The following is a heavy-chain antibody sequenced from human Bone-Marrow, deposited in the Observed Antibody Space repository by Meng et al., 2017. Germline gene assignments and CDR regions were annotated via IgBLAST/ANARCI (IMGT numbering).Heavy chain of an antibody. J-gene: IGHJ5*02. CDR3: ARDRNSGEHTEYNWFDP. Sequence: VLTERSAAGSNEPGSSLQASCKTSAGTVISFAISWVRTALGQVLEWMGGIIPIFGTANYAQKFQGRVTIIADESTSTAYMELSSLRSEDTAVYYCARDRNSGEHTEYNWFDPWGQGTLVTVSS. CDR2: IIPIFGTA. D-gene: IGHD4/OR15-4a*01. V-gene: IGHV1-69*01. CDR1: AGTVISFA.